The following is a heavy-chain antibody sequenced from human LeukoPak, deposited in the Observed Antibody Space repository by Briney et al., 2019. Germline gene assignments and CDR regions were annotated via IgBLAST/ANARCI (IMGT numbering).Heavy chain of an antibody. D-gene: IGHD3-3*01. CDR1: GYSISSGYY. V-gene: IGHV4-38-2*02. J-gene: IGHJ5*02. Sequence: PSETLSLTCTVSGYSISSGYYWGWVRQPPGKGLEWIGSIYHSGSTYYNPSLKSRVTISVDTSKNQFSLKLSSVTAADTAVYYCARDSPTIFGVGDNWFDPWGQGTLVTVSS. CDR3: ARDSPTIFGVGDNWFDP. CDR2: IYHSGST.